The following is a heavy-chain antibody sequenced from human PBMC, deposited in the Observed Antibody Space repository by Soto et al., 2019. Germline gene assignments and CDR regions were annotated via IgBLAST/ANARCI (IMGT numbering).Heavy chain of an antibody. Sequence: GGSLRLSCAASGFTFSSYWMSWVRQAPGKGLEWVANIKQDGSEKYYVDSVKGRFTISRDNAKNSLYLQMNSLRAEDTAVYYCARVDHYYDSSGYGWFDPWGQGTPVTVSS. CDR3: ARVDHYYDSSGYGWFDP. CDR1: GFTFSSYW. V-gene: IGHV3-7*01. J-gene: IGHJ5*02. CDR2: IKQDGSEK. D-gene: IGHD3-22*01.